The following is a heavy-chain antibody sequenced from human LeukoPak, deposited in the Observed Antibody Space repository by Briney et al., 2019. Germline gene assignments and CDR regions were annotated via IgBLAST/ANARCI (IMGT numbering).Heavy chain of an antibody. D-gene: IGHD2-2*01. V-gene: IGHV1-69*05. Sequence: ASVTVSCKASGGTFSSYAISWVRQAPGQGLEWMGGIIPIFGTANYAQKFQGRVTITTDESTSTAYMELSSLRSDDTAVYYCARRYCSSTSCYLDYWGQGTLVTVSS. CDR3: ARRYCSSTSCYLDY. CDR2: IIPIFGTA. J-gene: IGHJ4*02. CDR1: GGTFSSYA.